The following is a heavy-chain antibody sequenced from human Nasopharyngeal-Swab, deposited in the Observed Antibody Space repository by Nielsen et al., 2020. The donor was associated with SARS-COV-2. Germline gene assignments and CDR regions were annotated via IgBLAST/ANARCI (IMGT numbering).Heavy chain of an antibody. V-gene: IGHV3-9*01. Sequence: GGSLRLSCAASGFTFDDYAMHWVRQAPGKGLEWVSGISWNSGSIGYADSVKGRFTISRDNANNSLYLQMNRLKTEDTALYYCAKEKDGGSFLNTFYSFSSMDVWGQGTTVTVSS. CDR2: ISWNSGSI. CDR3: AKEKDGGSFLNTFYSFSSMDV. CDR1: GFTFDDYA. J-gene: IGHJ6*02. D-gene: IGHD1/OR15-1a*01.